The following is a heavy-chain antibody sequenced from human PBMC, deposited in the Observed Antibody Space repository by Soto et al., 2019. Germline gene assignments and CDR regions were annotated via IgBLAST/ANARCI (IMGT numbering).Heavy chain of an antibody. CDR2: IYYSGST. V-gene: IGHV4-59*01. D-gene: IGHD6-6*01. J-gene: IGHJ6*02. Sequence: SETLSLTCTVSGGSISSYYWSWIRQPPGKGLEWIGYIYYSGSTNYNPSLKSRVTISVDTSKNQFSLKLSSVTAADTAVYYCARDATQSEYSSYYYGMDVWGQGTTVTVSS. CDR3: ARDATQSEYSSYYYGMDV. CDR1: GGSISSYY.